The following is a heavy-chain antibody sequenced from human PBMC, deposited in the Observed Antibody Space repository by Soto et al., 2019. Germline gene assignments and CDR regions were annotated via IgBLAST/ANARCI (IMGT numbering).Heavy chain of an antibody. Sequence: PXESLTISCKGSGYSFTSYWIGLVRQMPGKGLEWMGIIYPGDSDTRYSPSFQGQVTISADKSISTAYLQWSSLKASDTAMYYCARYGTLGYGGNSPAFDIWGQGTMVTVSS. CDR3: ARYGTLGYGGNSPAFDI. V-gene: IGHV5-51*01. CDR1: GYSFTSYW. J-gene: IGHJ3*02. CDR2: IYPGDSDT. D-gene: IGHD4-17*01.